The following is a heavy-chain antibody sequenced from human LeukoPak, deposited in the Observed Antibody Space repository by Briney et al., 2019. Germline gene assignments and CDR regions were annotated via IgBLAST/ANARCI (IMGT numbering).Heavy chain of an antibody. CDR3: AREGIAAARTRHGWFDP. J-gene: IGHJ5*02. Sequence: ASVKVSCKASGYTFTGYYMHWVRQAPGQGLEWMGWINPNSGGTNYAQKFQGRVTMTRDTSLSTAYMELSRLRSDDTAVYYCAREGIAAARTRHGWFDPWGQGTLVTVSS. CDR2: INPNSGGT. CDR1: GYTFTGYY. D-gene: IGHD6-13*01. V-gene: IGHV1-2*02.